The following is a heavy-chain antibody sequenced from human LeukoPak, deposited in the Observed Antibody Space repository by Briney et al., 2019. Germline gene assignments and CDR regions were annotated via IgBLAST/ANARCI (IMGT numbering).Heavy chain of an antibody. CDR3: AREQQLAYYFDY. J-gene: IGHJ4*02. Sequence: ASVTVSCKASGYTFTGYYMHWVRQAPGQGLEWMGWINPNSGGTNYAQKFQGRVTMTRDTSISTAYMELSRLRSDDTAVYYCAREQQLAYYFDYWGQGTLVTVSS. CDR1: GYTFTGYY. CDR2: INPNSGGT. D-gene: IGHD6-13*01. V-gene: IGHV1-2*02.